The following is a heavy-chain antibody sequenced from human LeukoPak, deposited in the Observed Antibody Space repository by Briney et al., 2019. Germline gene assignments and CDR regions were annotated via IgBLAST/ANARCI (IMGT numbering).Heavy chain of an antibody. CDR3: ARDGVDTATVRAPDY. CDR1: GFTFSSYW. J-gene: IGHJ4*02. Sequence: PGGSLRLSCAASGFTFSSYWMSWVRQAPGKGLELVANIKQDGSEKYYVDSVKGRFTISRDNAKNSLYLQMDSLRAEDTAVYYCARDGVDTATVRAPDYWGQGTLVTVSS. V-gene: IGHV3-7*01. D-gene: IGHD5-18*01. CDR2: IKQDGSEK.